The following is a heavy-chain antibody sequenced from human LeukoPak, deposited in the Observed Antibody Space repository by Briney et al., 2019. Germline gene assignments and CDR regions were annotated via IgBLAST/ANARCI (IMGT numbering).Heavy chain of an antibody. CDR1: GYTFTSYY. CDR2: INPSGGYT. D-gene: IGHD6-13*01. V-gene: IGHV1-46*04. Sequence: GASVKVSCKASGYTFTSYYMHWVRRAPGQGLEWMGTINPSGGYTSYAQKLQGRVTMTRDTSTSTVYMEMSSLRSEDTALYYCAREGGSSSWYDYWGQGTLVTVSS. J-gene: IGHJ4*02. CDR3: AREGGSSSWYDY.